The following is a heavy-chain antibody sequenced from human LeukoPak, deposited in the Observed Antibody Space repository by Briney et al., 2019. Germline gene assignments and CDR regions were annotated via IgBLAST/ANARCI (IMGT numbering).Heavy chain of an antibody. CDR1: GYSISSGYY. V-gene: IGHV4-38-2*01. D-gene: IGHD3-22*01. CDR2: IYHSGST. CDR3: GTNAGGYYDSSGYYGY. J-gene: IGHJ4*02. Sequence: SETLSLTCAVSGYSISSGYYWGWIRQPPGKGLEWIGSIYHSGSTYYNPSLESRVTISVDTSKNQFSLKLSSVTAADTAVYYCGTNAGGYYDSSGYYGYWGQGTLVTVSS.